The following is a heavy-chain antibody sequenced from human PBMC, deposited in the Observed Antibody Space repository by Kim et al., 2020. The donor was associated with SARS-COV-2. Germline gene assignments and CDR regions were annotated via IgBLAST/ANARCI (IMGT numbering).Heavy chain of an antibody. CDR2: TYYRSKWYN. Sequence: SQTLSLTCAISGDSVSSNSAAWNWIRQSPSRGLEWLGRTYYRSKWYNDYAVSVKSRITINPDTSKNQFSLQLNSVTPEDTAVYYCARESMDHYCSSTSCYPPVGYYFDSWGQGTLVTVSS. CDR1: GDSVSSNSAA. CDR3: ARESMDHYCSSTSCYPPVGYYFDS. V-gene: IGHV6-1*01. J-gene: IGHJ4*02. D-gene: IGHD2-2*01.